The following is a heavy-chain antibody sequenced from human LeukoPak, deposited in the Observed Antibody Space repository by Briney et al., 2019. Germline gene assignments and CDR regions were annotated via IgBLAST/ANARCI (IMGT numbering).Heavy chain of an antibody. V-gene: IGHV3-21*01. Sequence: GGSLRLSCTASGFTFSSYSMNWVRQAPGKGLEWVSSISSSSSYIYYADSVKGRFTISRDNAKNSLYLQMNSLRVEDTAVYYCAREDTAQKGKDYWGQGTLVTVSS. CDR2: ISSSSSYI. CDR1: GFTFSSYS. CDR3: AREDTAQKGKDY. D-gene: IGHD5-18*01. J-gene: IGHJ4*02.